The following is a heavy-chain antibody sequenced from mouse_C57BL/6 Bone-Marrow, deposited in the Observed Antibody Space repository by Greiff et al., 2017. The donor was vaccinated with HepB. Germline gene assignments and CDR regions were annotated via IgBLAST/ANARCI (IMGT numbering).Heavy chain of an antibody. Sequence: EVKLMESGGGLVQPKGSLKLSCAASGFSFNTYAMNWVRQAPGKGLEWVARIRSKSNNYATYYADSVKDRFTISRDDSEIMLYLQMNNLKTEDTAMYYCVRDLPLYFDYWGQGTTLTVSS. V-gene: IGHV10-1*01. J-gene: IGHJ2*01. D-gene: IGHD2-1*01. CDR3: VRDLPLYFDY. CDR1: GFSFNTYA. CDR2: IRSKSNNYAT.